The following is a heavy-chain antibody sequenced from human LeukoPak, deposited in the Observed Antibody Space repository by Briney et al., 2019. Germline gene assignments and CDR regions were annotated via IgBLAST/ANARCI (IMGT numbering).Heavy chain of an antibody. Sequence: ASVKVSCKASGYNFRAYYIHWLRQAPGQGLEWLGYIRPMTGDTNYAQKFQDRVTFSMDTSTATAYMELRSLRSDDTAFYYCGRGVQYFDPWGQGTLVTVSS. CDR2: IRPMTGDT. D-gene: IGHD2-2*01. V-gene: IGHV1-2*02. CDR1: GYNFRAYY. J-gene: IGHJ5*02. CDR3: GRGVQYFDP.